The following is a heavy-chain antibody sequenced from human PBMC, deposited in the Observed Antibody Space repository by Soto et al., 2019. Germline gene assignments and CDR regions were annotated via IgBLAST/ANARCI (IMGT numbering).Heavy chain of an antibody. V-gene: IGHV1-58*02. J-gene: IGHJ1*01. CDR2: IVVGSGNT. CDR3: AAWYYDSSGSGEYFQH. D-gene: IGHD3-22*01. CDR1: GFTFTSSA. Sequence: QMQLVQSGPEVKKPGTSVKVSCKASGFTFTSSAMQWVRQARGQRLEWIGWIVVGSGNTNYAQKFQERATSTRDMTTSTAYMELSSLRSEDTAVYYCAAWYYDSSGSGEYFQHWGQGTLVTVSS.